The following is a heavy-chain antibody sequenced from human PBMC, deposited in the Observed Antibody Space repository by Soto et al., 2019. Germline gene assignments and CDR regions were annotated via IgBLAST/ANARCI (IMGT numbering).Heavy chain of an antibody. CDR1: GGSFSGYY. D-gene: IGHD3-3*01. J-gene: IGHJ5*02. Sequence: QVQLQQWGAGLLKPSETLSLTCAVYGGSFSGYYWSWIRQPPGKGLEWIGEINHSGSTNYNPSLKSRVTISVDTSKNQFSLKLGSVTAADTAVYYCARGPKIFGVIIIHFWFDPWGQGTLVTVSS. CDR3: ARGPKIFGVIIIHFWFDP. CDR2: INHSGST. V-gene: IGHV4-34*01.